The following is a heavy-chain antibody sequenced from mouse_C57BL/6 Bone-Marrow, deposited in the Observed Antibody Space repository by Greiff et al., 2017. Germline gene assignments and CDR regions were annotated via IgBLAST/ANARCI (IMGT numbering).Heavy chain of an antibody. V-gene: IGHV5-15*01. CDR3: ARHDPMDY. CDR2: ISNLAYSI. CDR1: GFTFSDYG. J-gene: IGHJ4*01. Sequence: DVKLVESGGGLVQPGGSLKLSCAASGFTFSDYGMAWVRQAPRQGPEWVAFISNLAYSIYYADTVTGRFTLSRENAKNTQYLEMSSLRSEDTAMYYCARHDPMDYWGQGTSVTVSS.